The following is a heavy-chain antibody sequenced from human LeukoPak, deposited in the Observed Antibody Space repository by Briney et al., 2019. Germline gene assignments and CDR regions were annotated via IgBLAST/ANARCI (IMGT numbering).Heavy chain of an antibody. CDR3: ARDRGPRTGFMVREAYDY. CDR1: GFTLSSYA. CDR2: INTDGSIT. J-gene: IGHJ4*02. V-gene: IGHV3-74*01. Sequence: GGSLRLSCAASGFTLSSYAMHWVRQAPGKGLVWVSRINTDGSITNYADSVKGRFTISRDNAKNTLYLQMSSLRAEDTAVYYCARDRGPRTGFMVREAYDYWGQGTLVTVSS. D-gene: IGHD3-10*01.